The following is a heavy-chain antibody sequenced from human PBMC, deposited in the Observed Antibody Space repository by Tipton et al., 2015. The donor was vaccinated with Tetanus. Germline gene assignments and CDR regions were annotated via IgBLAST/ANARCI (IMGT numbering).Heavy chain of an antibody. Sequence: TLSLTCTVSDDSIRGGGYYWSWIRQHPGKGLEWIGYIYYSGSSYYNPSLKGRVSLSVATSKKQFYLRLTSVTAADTAVYYCARTRRLTDLPNSGSYFASWGPGTAVTVSS. CDR2: IYYSGSS. V-gene: IGHV4-31*03. CDR1: DDSIRGGGYY. J-gene: IGHJ4*02. D-gene: IGHD1-26*01. CDR3: ARTRRLTDLPNSGSYFAS.